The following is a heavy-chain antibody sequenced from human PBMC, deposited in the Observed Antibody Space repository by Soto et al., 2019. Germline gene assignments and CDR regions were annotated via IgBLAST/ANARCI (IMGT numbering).Heavy chain of an antibody. D-gene: IGHD3-10*01. V-gene: IGHV4-4*02. CDR3: ARLVYDTRLNYMYFDF. CDR2: IFHDGTA. CDR1: GVSISSGNW. Sequence: SETLSLTCAFSGVSISSGNWWTWVRQSPERGLEYIGEIFHDGTANYYPSFERRVAISVDTSKNQFSLKLTSVTAADTAIYFCARLVYDTRLNYMYFDFWGQGTLVTVSS. J-gene: IGHJ4*02.